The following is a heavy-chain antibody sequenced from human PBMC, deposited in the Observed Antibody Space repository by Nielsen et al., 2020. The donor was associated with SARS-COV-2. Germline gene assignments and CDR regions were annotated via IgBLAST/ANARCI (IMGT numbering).Heavy chain of an antibody. J-gene: IGHJ6*02. CDR2: FDPEDGET. Sequence: GGSLRLSCAASGFTFSNAWMSWVRQAPGKGLEWMGGFDPEDGETIYAQKFQGRVTMTEDTSTDTAYMELSSLRSEDTAVYYCARDQIWDTAMVIYGMDVWGQGTTVTVSS. CDR3: ARDQIWDTAMVIYGMDV. V-gene: IGHV1-24*01. D-gene: IGHD5-18*01. CDR1: GFTFSNAW.